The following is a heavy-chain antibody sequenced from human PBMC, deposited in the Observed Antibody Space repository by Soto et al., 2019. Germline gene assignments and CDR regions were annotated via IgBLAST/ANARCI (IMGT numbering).Heavy chain of an antibody. Sequence: SETLSLTCTVSGGSISSSSYYWGWIRQPPGKGLEWIGSIYYSGSTYYNPSLKSRVTISVDTSKNQFSLKLSSVTAADTAVYYCARHSLSIAARYYFDYWGQGTLVTVSS. CDR1: GGSISSSSYY. CDR3: ARHSLSIAARYYFDY. CDR2: IYYSGST. D-gene: IGHD6-6*01. V-gene: IGHV4-39*01. J-gene: IGHJ4*02.